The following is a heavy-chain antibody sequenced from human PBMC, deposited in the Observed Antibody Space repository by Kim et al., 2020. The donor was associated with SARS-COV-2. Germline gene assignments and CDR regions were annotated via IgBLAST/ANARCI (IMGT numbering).Heavy chain of an antibody. Sequence: STDYNPSIKSRVDISADTSRKQFSLKLSSVTAADTAMYYCARGLRGWFDPWGQGTLVTVSS. CDR2: ST. D-gene: IGHD2-21*02. J-gene: IGHJ5*02. V-gene: IGHV4-31*02. CDR3: ARGLRGWFDP.